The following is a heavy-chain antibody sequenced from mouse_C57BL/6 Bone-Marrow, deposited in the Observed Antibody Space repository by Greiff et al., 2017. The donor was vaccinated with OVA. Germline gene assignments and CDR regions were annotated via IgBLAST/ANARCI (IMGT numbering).Heavy chain of an antibody. V-gene: IGHV1-69*01. CDR3: ARCGWDYFDY. J-gene: IGHJ2*01. D-gene: IGHD3-3*01. CDR2: IDPSDSYT. Sequence: QVQLQQPGAELVMPGASVKLSCKASGYTFTSYWMHWVKPRPGQGLEWIGEIDPSDSYTNYNQKVKGKSTLTVDKSSSTAYMQLSSLTSEDSAVYYCARCGWDYFDYWGQGTTLTVSS. CDR1: GYTFTSYW.